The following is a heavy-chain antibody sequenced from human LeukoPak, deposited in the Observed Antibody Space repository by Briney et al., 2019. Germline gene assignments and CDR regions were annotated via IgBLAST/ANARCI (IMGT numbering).Heavy chain of an antibody. D-gene: IGHD6-13*01. CDR1: GGSFSGYY. Sequence: SETLSLTCAVYGGSFSGYYWSWIRQPPGKGLEWIGEINHSGSTNYNPSLKSRVTISVDTSKNQFSLKLSSVTAADTAAYYCARAPIAEGIDYWGQGTLVTVSS. CDR2: INHSGST. J-gene: IGHJ4*02. V-gene: IGHV4-34*01. CDR3: ARAPIAEGIDY.